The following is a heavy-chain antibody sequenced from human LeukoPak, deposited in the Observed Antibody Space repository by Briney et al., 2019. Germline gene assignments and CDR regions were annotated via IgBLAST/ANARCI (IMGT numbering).Heavy chain of an antibody. CDR3: ARATRDFWSGSFDY. D-gene: IGHD3-3*01. J-gene: IGHJ4*02. V-gene: IGHV4-39*07. CDR1: GDSISSSPYY. CDR2: IYYSGST. Sequence: PSETLSLTCTVSGDSISSSPYYWGWIRQPPGKGLEWIGSIYYSGSTNYNPSLKSRVTISIDTSKNQFSLKMSSLTAADTAVYYCARATRDFWSGSFDYWGQGTLVTVSS.